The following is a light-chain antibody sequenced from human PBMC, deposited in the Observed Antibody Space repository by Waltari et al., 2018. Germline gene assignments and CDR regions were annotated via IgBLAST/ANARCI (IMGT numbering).Light chain of an antibody. V-gene: IGLV1-51*02. CDR2: ENT. CDR1: SSNIGNNY. J-gene: IGLJ7*01. CDR3: GTWDSSLSGAV. Sequence: QFVLTQPPSVSAAPGQRVTIACPGGSSNIGNNYVSWYRQFPGTAPKLLIYENTERPSGIPGRFSGSKSGTSATLDITGLQAGDEADYYCGTWDSSLSGAVFGGGTHLTVL.